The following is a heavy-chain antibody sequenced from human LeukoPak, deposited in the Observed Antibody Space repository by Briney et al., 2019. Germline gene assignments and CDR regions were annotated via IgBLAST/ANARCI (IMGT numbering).Heavy chain of an antibody. J-gene: IGHJ4*02. CDR3: ARDGLRRPPTPYCGGDCPLDY. CDR2: TNWDGGRT. V-gene: IGHV3-20*04. Sequence: RPGGSLRLSCAASGFTFNSYGMHWVLQTPGKGLEWVSGTNWDGGRTGYADSVKGRFTISRDNAKNSLYLQMNSLRVEDTAMYYCARDGLRRPPTPYCGGDCPLDYWGQGTLVSVSS. D-gene: IGHD2-21*02. CDR1: GFTFNSYG.